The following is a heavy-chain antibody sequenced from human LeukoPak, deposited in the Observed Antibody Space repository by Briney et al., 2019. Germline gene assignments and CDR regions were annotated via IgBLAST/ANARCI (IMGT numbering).Heavy chain of an antibody. CDR3: ARSAYYDFWSGS. J-gene: IGHJ5*02. CDR2: INHSGST. D-gene: IGHD3-3*01. V-gene: IGHV4-34*01. Sequence: SETLSLTCAVYGGSFSGYYWSWIRQPPGKGLEWIGEINHSGSTNYNPSLKSRVTMSVDTSKNQFSLKLSSVTAADTAVYYCARSAYYDFWSGSWGQGTLVTVSS. CDR1: GGSFSGYY.